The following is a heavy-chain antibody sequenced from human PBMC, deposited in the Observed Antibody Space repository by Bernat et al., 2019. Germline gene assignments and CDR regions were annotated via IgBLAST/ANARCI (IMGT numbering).Heavy chain of an antibody. J-gene: IGHJ3*02. Sequence: QVQLVESGGGVVQPGRSLRLSCAASGYTFINYIMHWVRQAPGKGLEWVALISYDGSNSYYADSVKGRFTISRDNSKNTLYLQMNSLRAEDTAVYYCAKDFSYSSGSYFAFHIWGQGTMVTVSS. CDR3: AKDFSYSSGSYFAFHI. CDR2: ISYDGSNS. D-gene: IGHD6-19*01. CDR1: GYTFINYI. V-gene: IGHV3-30-3*01.